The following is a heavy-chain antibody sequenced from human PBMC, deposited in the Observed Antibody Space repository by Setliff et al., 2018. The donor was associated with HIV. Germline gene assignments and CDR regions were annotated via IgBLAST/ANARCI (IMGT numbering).Heavy chain of an antibody. CDR2: INAGNGNT. Sequence: ASVKVSCKASGYTVTKYAMHWVRQAPGQRLEWMGWINAGNGNTKYSQKFQGRVTITGDTSASTAYMELSSLRSEDTAVYYCARVSGDGYNIYYFDYWGQGTLVTVSS. J-gene: IGHJ4*02. CDR1: GYTVTKYA. CDR3: ARVSGDGYNIYYFDY. V-gene: IGHV1-3*01. D-gene: IGHD5-12*01.